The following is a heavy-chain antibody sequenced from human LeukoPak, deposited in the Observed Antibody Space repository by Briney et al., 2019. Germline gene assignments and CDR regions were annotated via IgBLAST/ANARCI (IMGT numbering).Heavy chain of an antibody. CDR1: GFIFDTHT. CDR2: ISGSGDST. V-gene: IGHV3-23*01. Sequence: GGSLRLSYTASGFIFDTHTLTWVRQAPRKGLEWVASISGSGDSTNYGDSVKGRFTISRDNFKRTVHLEMSNLRADDTAMYYCVRRAAVRGMDFWGLGTTVIVSS. D-gene: IGHD1-14*01. CDR3: VRRAAVRGMDF. J-gene: IGHJ6*02.